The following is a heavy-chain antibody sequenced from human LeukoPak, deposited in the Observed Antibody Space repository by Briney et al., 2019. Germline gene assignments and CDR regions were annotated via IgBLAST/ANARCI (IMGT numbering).Heavy chain of an antibody. V-gene: IGHV4-4*07. CDR1: GGSISSYY. CDR3: ARGLGRRGTMVRGRYDAFDI. D-gene: IGHD3-10*01. J-gene: IGHJ3*02. CDR2: IYTSGST. Sequence: SETLSLTCTVSGGSISSYYWSWIRQPAGKGLEWIGRIYTSGSTNYNPSLKSRVTISVDTSKNQFSLKLSSVTAADTAVYYCARGLGRRGTMVRGRYDAFDIWGQGTMVAVSS.